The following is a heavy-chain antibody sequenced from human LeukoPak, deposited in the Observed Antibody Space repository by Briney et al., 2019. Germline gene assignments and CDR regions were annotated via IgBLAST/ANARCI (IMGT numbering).Heavy chain of an antibody. J-gene: IGHJ4*02. D-gene: IGHD6-19*01. CDR1: GGTFSSYA. CDR3: ARRRESSGLIFDY. Sequence: SVKVSCKASGGTFSSYAISWVRQAPGQGLEWMRRIIPIFGTANYAQKFQGRVTITTDESTSTAYMELSSLRSEDTAVYYCARRRESSGLIFDYWGQGTLVTVSS. CDR2: IIPIFGTA. V-gene: IGHV1-69*05.